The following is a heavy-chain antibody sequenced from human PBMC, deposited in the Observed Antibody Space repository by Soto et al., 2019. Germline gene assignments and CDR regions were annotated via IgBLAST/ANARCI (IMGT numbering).Heavy chain of an antibody. J-gene: IGHJ4*02. D-gene: IGHD5-18*01. CDR2: IYTSGST. V-gene: IGHV4-4*07. Sequence: PSETLSLTCSVSGGSISSYYWSWIRQPAGKGLEWIGRIYTSGSTNYNPSLKSRVTMSVETSRNQFSLKLTSVTAADTAVYYCARDKDSYGYRDYWGQGTVVTVYS. CDR1: GGSISSYY. CDR3: ARDKDSYGYRDY.